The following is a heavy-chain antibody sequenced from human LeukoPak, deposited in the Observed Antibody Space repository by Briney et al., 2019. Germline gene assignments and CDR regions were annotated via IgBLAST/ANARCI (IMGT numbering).Heavy chain of an antibody. D-gene: IGHD2-2*01. V-gene: IGHV7-4-1*02. Sequence: ASVKVSCKASGYTFTSYAMNWVRQAPGQGLEWMGWINTNTGNPTYAQGFTGRFVFSLDTSVSTAYLQISSLKAEDTAVYCCARQADIVVVPAASSINWFDPWGQGTLVTVSS. CDR1: GYTFTSYA. J-gene: IGHJ5*02. CDR3: ARQADIVVVPAASSINWFDP. CDR2: INTNTGNP.